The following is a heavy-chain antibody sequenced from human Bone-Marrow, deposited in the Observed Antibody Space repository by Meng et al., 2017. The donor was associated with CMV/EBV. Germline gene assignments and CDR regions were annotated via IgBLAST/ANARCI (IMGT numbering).Heavy chain of an antibody. CDR1: GGSISSYY. V-gene: IGHV4-59*01. CDR2: IYYSGST. CDR3: ARDQGDYYYYGMDV. J-gene: IGHJ6*02. Sequence: SETLSLTCTVSGGSISSYYWSWIRQPPGKGLEWIGYIYYSGSTNYNPSLKSRVTISVDTSKNQFSLKLSSVTAADTAVYYCARDQGDYYYYGMDVWGQGTTVTVPS.